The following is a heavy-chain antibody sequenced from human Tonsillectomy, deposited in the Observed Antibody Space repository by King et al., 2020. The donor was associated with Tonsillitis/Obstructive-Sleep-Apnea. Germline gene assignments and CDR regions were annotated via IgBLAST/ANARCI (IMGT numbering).Heavy chain of an antibody. CDR1: GFTFSSYE. CDR2: ISSSGSTI. J-gene: IGHJ4*02. V-gene: IGHV3-48*03. Sequence: VQLVQSGGGLVQPGGSLRLSCAASGFTFSSYEMNWVRQAPGKGLEWVSYISSSGSTIYYADSVKGRFTISRDNAKNSLYLQMNSLRAEDTAVYYCAGELSLYQSGSDYWGQGTLVTVSS. CDR3: AGELSLYQSGSDY. D-gene: IGHD3-16*02.